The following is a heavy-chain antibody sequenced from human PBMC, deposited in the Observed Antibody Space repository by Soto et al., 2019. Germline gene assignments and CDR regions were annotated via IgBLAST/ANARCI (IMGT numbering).Heavy chain of an antibody. CDR1: GFTFSSYG. D-gene: IGHD6-19*01. V-gene: IGHV3-33*01. J-gene: IGHJ4*02. CDR2: IYYDGSEK. Sequence: QVQLVVSGGGVVQPGRPLRLSCGTSGFTFSSYGMHWVRQAPGKGLEWVALIYYDGSEKYYADSVKGRFTISRDYSTNTLYLQMSTLRVEDTGVYYCARDRSSGYSTGWHTSLDYWGRGTRVTVSS. CDR3: ARDRSSGYSTGWHTSLDY.